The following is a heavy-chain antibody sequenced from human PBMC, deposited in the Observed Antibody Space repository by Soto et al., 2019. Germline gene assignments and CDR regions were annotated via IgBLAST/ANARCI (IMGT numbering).Heavy chain of an antibody. V-gene: IGHV3-30-3*01. CDR1: GFTFSSYA. CDR3: ARDFGYSYGYDMGPQPSDY. CDR2: ISYDGSNK. J-gene: IGHJ4*02. D-gene: IGHD5-18*01. Sequence: GGSLRLSCAASGFTFSSYAMHWVRQAPGKGLEWVAVISYDGSNKYYADSVKGRFTISRDNSKNTLYLQMNSLRAEDTAVYYCARDFGYSYGYDMGPQPSDYWGQGTLVTVSS.